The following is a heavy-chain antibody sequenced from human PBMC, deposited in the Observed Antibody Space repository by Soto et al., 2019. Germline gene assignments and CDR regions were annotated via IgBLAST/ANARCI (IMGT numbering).Heavy chain of an antibody. CDR1: EFTFSGRS. J-gene: IGHJ6*03. V-gene: IGHV3-74*01. Sequence: EVQLVESGGGLVQPGGSLRLACAASEFTFSGRSVHWVRQAPGKGLVGVSGFDKVGNDSTYADSVKGRFTSSRDNAKNTVYLQMNSLRVEDTAVYYCARGWFGPDVWGKGTTVTVSS. D-gene: IGHD3-10*01. CDR2: FDKVGNDS. CDR3: ARGWFGPDV.